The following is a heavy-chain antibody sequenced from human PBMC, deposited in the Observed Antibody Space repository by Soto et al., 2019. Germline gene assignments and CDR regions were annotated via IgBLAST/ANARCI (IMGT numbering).Heavy chain of an antibody. CDR1: GYTFTSYY. CDR2: INPSGGST. Sequence: GASVKVSCKASGYTFTSYYMHWVRQAPGQGLEWMGIINPSGGSTSYAQKFQGRVTMTRDTSTSTVYMELSSLRSEDTAVYYCARGYYDFWSGYYARRKNDAFDIWGQGTMVTVSS. CDR3: ARGYYDFWSGYYARRKNDAFDI. V-gene: IGHV1-46*01. D-gene: IGHD3-3*01. J-gene: IGHJ3*02.